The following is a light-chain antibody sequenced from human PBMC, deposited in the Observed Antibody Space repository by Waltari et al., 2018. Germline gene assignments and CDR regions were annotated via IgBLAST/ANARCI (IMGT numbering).Light chain of an antibody. CDR1: TSDIGYYKY. Sequence: QSALTQPASVSGSPGQSITISCTGTTSDIGYYKYVSWYQQHPGKATKLIIYDVSHRASGVSGRFSGSKSGNTASLTISGLRAEDEADYHCSSYSISSNYFVFGTGTTVTVL. CDR3: SSYSISSNYFV. J-gene: IGLJ1*01. V-gene: IGLV2-14*03. CDR2: DVS.